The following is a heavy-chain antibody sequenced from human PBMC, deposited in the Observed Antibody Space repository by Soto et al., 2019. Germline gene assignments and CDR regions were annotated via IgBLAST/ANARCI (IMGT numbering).Heavy chain of an antibody. CDR3: ARYSRTDEFDP. J-gene: IGHJ5*02. V-gene: IGHV3-13*01. CDR2: IGTAGDT. Sequence: PGGSLRLSCAASGFTFSSYDMHWVRQATGKGLEWVSAIGTAGDTYYPGSVKGRFTISRENAKNSLYLQMNSLRAEDTAVYYCARYSRTDEFDPWGQGTLVTVSS. CDR1: GFTFSSYD. D-gene: IGHD4-4*01.